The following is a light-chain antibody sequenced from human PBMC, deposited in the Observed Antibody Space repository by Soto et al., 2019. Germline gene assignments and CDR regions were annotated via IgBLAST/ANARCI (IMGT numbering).Light chain of an antibody. J-gene: IGKJ2*01. Sequence: DIVMTQSPDSLAVSLGERATINCKSSQSVLYSSNNKNYLAWYQQKPGQPPKLLIYWASIRESGVPDRFSGSASWTDFTLTISSLQAEDVAVYYCQQYYSPPYTFGQGTKLEIK. CDR2: WAS. V-gene: IGKV4-1*01. CDR1: QSVLYSSNNKNY. CDR3: QQYYSPPYT.